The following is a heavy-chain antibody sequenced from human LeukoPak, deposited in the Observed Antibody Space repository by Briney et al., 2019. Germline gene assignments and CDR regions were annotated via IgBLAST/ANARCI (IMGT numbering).Heavy chain of an antibody. CDR1: GGTFSSYA. V-gene: IGHV1-69*01. CDR3: ARDQYDYGSDPYYFDY. J-gene: IGHJ4*02. Sequence: SVKVSCKASGGTFSSYAISWVRQAPGQGREWMGGIIPIFGTANYAQKFQGRVTITADESTSTAYMELSSLRSEDTAVYYCARDQYDYGSDPYYFDYWGQGTLVTVSS. CDR2: IIPIFGTA. D-gene: IGHD3-10*01.